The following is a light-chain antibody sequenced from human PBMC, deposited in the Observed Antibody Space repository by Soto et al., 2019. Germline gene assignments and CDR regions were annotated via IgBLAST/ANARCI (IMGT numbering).Light chain of an antibody. J-gene: IGKJ4*01. CDR2: GAS. V-gene: IGKV3-15*01. Sequence: EIVPTQSPATLSVSPGERATLSCRASQSISSNLAWYQQKPGQAPRLLIYGASRRAMNIPVRFSGSGSGTEFTLTISSLQSEDFALYYCQQYDNSPPLTFGGGTKVDIK. CDR1: QSISSN. CDR3: QQYDNSPPLT.